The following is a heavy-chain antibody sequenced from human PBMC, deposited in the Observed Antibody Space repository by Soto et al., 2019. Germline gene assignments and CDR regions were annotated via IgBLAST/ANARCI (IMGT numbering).Heavy chain of an antibody. CDR3: ARDQGTAALGQTYYDFWSGLTSRGDYYYYYGMDV. J-gene: IGHJ6*02. V-gene: IGHV1-18*01. CDR1: GYTFTSYG. Sequence: ASVKVSCKASGYTFTSYGISWVRQAPGQGLEWMGWISAYNGNTNYAQKLQGRVTMTTDTSTSTAYMELRSLRSDDTAVYYCARDQGTAALGQTYYDFWSGLTSRGDYYYYYGMDVWGQGTTVTVSS. D-gene: IGHD3-3*01. CDR2: ISAYNGNT.